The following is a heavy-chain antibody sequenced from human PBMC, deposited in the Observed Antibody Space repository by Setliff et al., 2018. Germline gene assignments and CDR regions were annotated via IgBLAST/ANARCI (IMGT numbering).Heavy chain of an antibody. CDR2: IVVGSGNT. J-gene: IGHJ3*02. V-gene: IGHV1-58*01. CDR3: ARDSSSSWYRSGNGEPDAFDI. CDR1: GFTFTSSA. Sequence: ASVKVSCKASGFTFTSSAVQWVRQARGQRLEWIGWIVVGSGNTNYAQKFQERVTMTRDTSISTAYMELSGLRSDDTAVYYCARDSSSSWYRSGNGEPDAFDIWGQGTMVTVSS. D-gene: IGHD6-13*01.